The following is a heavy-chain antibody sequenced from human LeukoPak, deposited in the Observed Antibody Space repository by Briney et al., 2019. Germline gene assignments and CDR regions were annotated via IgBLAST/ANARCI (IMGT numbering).Heavy chain of an antibody. V-gene: IGHV3-7*03. D-gene: IGHD2-8*01. CDR1: GFTFSSYW. CDR3: ARVPRGYCANGVCYTGDY. Sequence: GGSLRLSCAASGFTFSSYWMSWVRQAPGKGLEWVVNIKEDGSEKYYVDSVKGRFTVFRDNAKDSLYLQMNSLRAEDTAVYYCARVPRGYCANGVCYTGDYWGQGTLVTVSS. J-gene: IGHJ4*02. CDR2: IKEDGSEK.